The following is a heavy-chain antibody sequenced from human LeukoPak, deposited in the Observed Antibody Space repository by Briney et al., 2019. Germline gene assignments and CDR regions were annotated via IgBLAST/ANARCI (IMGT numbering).Heavy chain of an antibody. J-gene: IGHJ4*02. CDR1: GGTFSSYA. D-gene: IGHD4-17*01. Sequence: GASVKVSCKASGGTFSSYAISWVRQAPGQGLEWMGGIIPIFGTANYAQKFQGRVTITADESTSTAYMELSSLRSEDTAVYYCARSYGDPQTPYFDYWGQGTLVTVSS. CDR3: ARSYGDPQTPYFDY. V-gene: IGHV1-69*13. CDR2: IIPIFGTA.